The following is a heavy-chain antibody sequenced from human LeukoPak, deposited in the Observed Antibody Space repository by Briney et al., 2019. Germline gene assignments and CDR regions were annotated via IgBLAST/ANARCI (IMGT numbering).Heavy chain of an antibody. D-gene: IGHD6-13*01. CDR1: GGTFSSYA. CDR2: IIPIFGTA. Sequence: SVKVSCKASGGTFSSYAISWVRQAPGQGLEWTGRIIPIFGTANYAQKFQGRVTITTDESTSTAYMELSSLRSEDTAVYYCARDGIAAAGFGYWGQGTLVTVSS. CDR3: ARDGIAAAGFGY. J-gene: IGHJ4*02. V-gene: IGHV1-69*05.